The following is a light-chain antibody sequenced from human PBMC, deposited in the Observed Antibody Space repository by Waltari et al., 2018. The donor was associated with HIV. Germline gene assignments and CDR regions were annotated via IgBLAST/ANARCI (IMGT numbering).Light chain of an antibody. CDR1: QTVLSDSTHKNY. Sequence: DIILTQSPATLAVSLGDRATIHCRSSQTVLSDSTHKNYLSWYQQKPGQPPKLLLYWASARESGGPARFSGSGSATDFTLTITDFQAEDAAIYFCQQYYNTPWTFGQGTRADIK. CDR3: QQYYNTPWT. J-gene: IGKJ1*01. V-gene: IGKV4-1*01. CDR2: WAS.